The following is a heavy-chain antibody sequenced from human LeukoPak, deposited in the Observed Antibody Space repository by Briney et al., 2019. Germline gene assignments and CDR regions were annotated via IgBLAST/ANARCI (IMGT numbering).Heavy chain of an antibody. CDR2: INHSGST. V-gene: IGHV4-34*01. CDR3: ARGGGKVDPAAIRTRPACSAP. CDR1: GGSFSGYY. D-gene: IGHD2-2*02. Sequence: SETLSLTCAVYGGSFSGYYWSWIRQPPGKGLEWIGEINHSGSTNYNPSLKSRVTISVDTSKNQFSLKLSSVTAADTAVYYCARGGGKVDPAAIRTRPACSAPGAQGTLVPVSS. J-gene: IGHJ5*02.